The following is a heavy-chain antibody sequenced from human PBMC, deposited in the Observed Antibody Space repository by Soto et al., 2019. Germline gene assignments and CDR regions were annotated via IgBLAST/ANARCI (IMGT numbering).Heavy chain of an antibody. CDR2: ISAYNGNT. CDR3: ARDIHRTTVRYGGY. Sequence: QVQLVQSGAEVKKPGASVKVSCKASGYTFTSYGISWVRQAPGQGREWMGWISAYNGNTNYAQKLKGRVTMTTDTYTNTAYMELRSLRSDDKDVYYCARDIHRTTVRYGGYWGQGTLVTVSS. V-gene: IGHV1-18*01. D-gene: IGHD4-4*01. J-gene: IGHJ4*02. CDR1: GYTFTSYG.